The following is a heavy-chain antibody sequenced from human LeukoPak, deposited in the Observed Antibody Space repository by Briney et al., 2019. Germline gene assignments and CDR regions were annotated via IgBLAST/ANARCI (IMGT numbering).Heavy chain of an antibody. D-gene: IGHD2-2*01. V-gene: IGHV4-59*01. Sequence: SETLSLTCTVSGGSISSYYWSWIRQPPGKGLEWIGYIYYSGSTNYNPSLKSRVTISVDTSKNQFSLKLSSVTAADTAVYYCARGRYCSSTSCPNAFDIWGQGTMVTVSS. CDR1: GGSISSYY. CDR2: IYYSGST. CDR3: ARGRYCSSTSCPNAFDI. J-gene: IGHJ3*02.